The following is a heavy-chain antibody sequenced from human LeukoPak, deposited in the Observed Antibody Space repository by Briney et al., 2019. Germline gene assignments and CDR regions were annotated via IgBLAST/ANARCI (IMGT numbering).Heavy chain of an antibody. D-gene: IGHD4-17*01. CDR1: GYTLTELS. V-gene: IGHV1-24*01. Sequence: ASVKVSCKVSGYTLTELSMHWVRQAPGKGLEWMGGFDPEDGETIYAQKFQGRVTMTEDTSTDTAYMELSSLRSEDTAVYYCATSKSTVKKDYYMDVWGKGTTVTVSS. CDR2: FDPEDGET. CDR3: ATSKSTVKKDYYMDV. J-gene: IGHJ6*03.